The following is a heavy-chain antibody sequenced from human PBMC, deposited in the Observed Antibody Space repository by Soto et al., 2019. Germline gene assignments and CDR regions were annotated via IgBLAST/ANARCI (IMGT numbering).Heavy chain of an antibody. J-gene: IGHJ5*02. Sequence: GASVKVSCKASGYTFTSYGISWVRQAPGQGLEWMGWISAYDGNTDYAHKFRGRVTMTTDTSTNTAYMDLRSLRSDDTAVYYCARHNSQWPNWFDPWGQGTPVTVSS. D-gene: IGHD1-1*01. CDR1: GYTFTSYG. V-gene: IGHV1-18*01. CDR3: ARHNSQWPNWFDP. CDR2: ISAYDGNT.